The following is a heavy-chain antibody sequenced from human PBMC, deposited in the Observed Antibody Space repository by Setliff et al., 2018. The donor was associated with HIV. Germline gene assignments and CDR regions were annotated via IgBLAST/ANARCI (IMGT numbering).Heavy chain of an antibody. J-gene: IGHJ4*02. CDR1: GFTFRSYA. CDR2: ISYDGGNK. V-gene: IGHV3-30*01. Sequence: LRLSCAASGFTFRSYAMHWVRQAPGKGLEWVAVISYDGGNKYYADPVKGRFTISRDNSKNTLYLQMNSLGAEDTAVYYCAREPDSSSWYPTFDYWGQGTLVTVSS. CDR3: AREPDSSSWYPTFDY. D-gene: IGHD6-13*01.